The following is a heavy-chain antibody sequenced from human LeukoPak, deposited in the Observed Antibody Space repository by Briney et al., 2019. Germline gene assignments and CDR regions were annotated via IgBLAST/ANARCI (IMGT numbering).Heavy chain of an antibody. CDR3: ARLLSGWYLADY. V-gene: IGHV3-48*01. J-gene: IGHJ4*02. CDR1: GFTFSNYN. Sequence: GGLRLSCAASGFTFSNYNMFWARQAPGKGLEWVSYITSSSNTVHYADSVEGRFTLSRDNAKSSLYLQMNSLRAEDTAIYYCARLLSGWYLADYWGQGTLVTVSS. CDR2: ITSSSNTV. D-gene: IGHD6-19*01.